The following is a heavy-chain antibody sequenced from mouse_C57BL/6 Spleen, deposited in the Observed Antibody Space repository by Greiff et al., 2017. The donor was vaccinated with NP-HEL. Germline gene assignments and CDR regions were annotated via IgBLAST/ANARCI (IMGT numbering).Heavy chain of an antibody. V-gene: IGHV1-80*01. D-gene: IGHD1-1*01. CDR3: ARNYSSTSWFAY. Sequence: QVQLQQSGAELVKPGASVKISCKASGYAFSSYWMNWVKQRPGKGLEWIGQIYPGDGATNYNGKFKGKATLTADKSSSTAYMQLSSLTSEDSAVYFCARNYSSTSWFAYWGQGTLVTVSA. CDR2: IYPGDGAT. J-gene: IGHJ3*01. CDR1: GYAFSSYW.